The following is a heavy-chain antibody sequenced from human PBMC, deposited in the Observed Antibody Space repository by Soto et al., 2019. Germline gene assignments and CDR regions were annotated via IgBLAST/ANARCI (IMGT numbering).Heavy chain of an antibody. CDR1: GGSFSGYY. CDR3: AAEYCGGDCYSS. J-gene: IGHJ5*02. D-gene: IGHD2-21*02. Sequence: QVQLQQWGAGLLKPSETLSLTCAVYGGSFSGYYWSWIRQPPGKGLEWIGEINHSGSTNYNPSLNSRVTISVDTFNNQFSLKLSSVTAADTAVYYCAAEYCGGDCYSSWGQGTLVTVSS. V-gene: IGHV4-34*01. CDR2: INHSGST.